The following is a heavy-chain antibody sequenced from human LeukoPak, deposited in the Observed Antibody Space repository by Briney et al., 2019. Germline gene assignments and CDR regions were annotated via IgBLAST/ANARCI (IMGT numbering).Heavy chain of an antibody. D-gene: IGHD5-18*01. CDR1: GGTFSKYT. CDR2: ITPLFGTA. V-gene: IGHV1-69*13. CDR3: ARLTDTTVAPCDY. Sequence: SVKVSCKASGGTFSKYTISWVRQRPGQGLEWMGGITPLFGTANYAQKFQGRVTITADESASTVYMELRSLRSEDTAVYYCARLTDTTVAPCDYWGQGTLVTVSS. J-gene: IGHJ4*02.